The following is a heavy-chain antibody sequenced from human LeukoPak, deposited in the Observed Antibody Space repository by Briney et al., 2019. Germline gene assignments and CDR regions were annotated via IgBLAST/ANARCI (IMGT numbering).Heavy chain of an antibody. V-gene: IGHV1-18*01. CDR2: ISAYNGNT. D-gene: IGHD3-3*01. Sequence: ASVKVSCKASGYTFTSYGISWVRQAPGQGLEWMGWISAYNGNTNYAQKLQGRVTMTTDTSTSTAYMELRSLRSDDTAVYYRAGDITIFGVVTTFACWGQGTLVTVSS. CDR3: AGDITIFGVVTTFAC. CDR1: GYTFTSYG. J-gene: IGHJ4*02.